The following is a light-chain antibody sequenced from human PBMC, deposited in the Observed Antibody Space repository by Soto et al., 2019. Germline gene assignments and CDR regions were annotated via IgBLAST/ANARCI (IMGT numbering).Light chain of an antibody. CDR2: GNS. Sequence: QAVVTQPPSVSGAPGQRVTISCTGSSSNIGAGYDVHWYQQLPGTAPKLLIYGNSNRPSGVPDRFSGSKSGTSASLAITGLQVEDEADYYCQSYASSLRGLVFGGGTKLTVL. J-gene: IGLJ2*01. CDR1: SSNIGAGYD. V-gene: IGLV1-40*01. CDR3: QSYASSLRGLV.